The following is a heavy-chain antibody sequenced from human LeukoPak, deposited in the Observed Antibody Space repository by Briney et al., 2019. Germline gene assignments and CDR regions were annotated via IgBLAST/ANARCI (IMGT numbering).Heavy chain of an antibody. J-gene: IGHJ4*02. Sequence: SVKVSCKASGGTFSSYAISWVRQAPGQGLECMGGIIPIFGTANYAQKFQGRVTITADESTSTAYMELSSLRSEDTAVYYCARDSGDGYNYLDYWGQGTLVTVSS. CDR1: GGTFSSYA. D-gene: IGHD5-24*01. CDR2: IIPIFGTA. V-gene: IGHV1-69*01. CDR3: ARDSGDGYNYLDY.